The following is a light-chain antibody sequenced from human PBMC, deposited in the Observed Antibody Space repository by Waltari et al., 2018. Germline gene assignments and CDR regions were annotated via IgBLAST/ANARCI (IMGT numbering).Light chain of an antibody. V-gene: IGKV2-28*01. CDR1: QSLLYSNGKNY. CDR2: LGS. Sequence: EIVMTQSPLSLPVTPGEPASISCRYSQSLLYSNGKNYLDWYLQRPGQSPQLLFYLGSSRAPGVPDRFSGSGSGTDFTLKISRVEAEDVGVYYCMQVLQTPRTFGQGTKLEIK. J-gene: IGKJ2*01. CDR3: MQVLQTPRT.